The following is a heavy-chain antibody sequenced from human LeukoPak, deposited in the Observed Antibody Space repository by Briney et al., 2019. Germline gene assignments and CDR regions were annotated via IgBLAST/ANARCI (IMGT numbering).Heavy chain of an antibody. J-gene: IGHJ4*02. D-gene: IGHD3-22*01. CDR2: IYHSGST. CDR3: ARGYDNNGYFDY. Sequence: SETLSLTCTVSGYSISSGYYWGWIRQPPGKGLEWIGSIYHSGSTNYNPSLKSRVTISVDTPKNQFSLKLSSVTAADTAVYYCARGYDNNGYFDYWGQGTLVTVSS. V-gene: IGHV4-38-2*02. CDR1: GYSISSGYY.